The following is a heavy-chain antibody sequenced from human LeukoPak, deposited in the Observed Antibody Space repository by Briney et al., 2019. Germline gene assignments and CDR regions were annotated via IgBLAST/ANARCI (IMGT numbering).Heavy chain of an antibody. Sequence: PGGSLRLSCAASGFTFSSYGMSWVRQAPGKGLEWVSAISGSGGGTYYADSVKGRFTISRDNSKNTLYLQMNSLRAEDTAVYYCAKDMTTTIQLWPVGYFDYWGQGTLVTVSS. CDR1: GFTFSSYG. D-gene: IGHD5-18*01. J-gene: IGHJ4*02. CDR2: ISGSGGGT. CDR3: AKDMTTTIQLWPVGYFDY. V-gene: IGHV3-23*01.